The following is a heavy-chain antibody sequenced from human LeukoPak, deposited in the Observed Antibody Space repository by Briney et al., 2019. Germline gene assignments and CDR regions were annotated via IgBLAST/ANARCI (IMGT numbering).Heavy chain of an antibody. D-gene: IGHD3-22*01. CDR1: GYSFTSYW. V-gene: IGHV5-51*01. J-gene: IGHJ3*02. Sequence: GESLKISCKGSGYSFTSYWIGWVRQMPGKGLEWMGIIYPGDSDTRYSPSFQGQVTISADKSISTAYLQWSSLKASDTAMYYCARTYYYDSSGYYYGAFDIWGQGTMVTVFS. CDR2: IYPGDSDT. CDR3: ARTYYYDSSGYYYGAFDI.